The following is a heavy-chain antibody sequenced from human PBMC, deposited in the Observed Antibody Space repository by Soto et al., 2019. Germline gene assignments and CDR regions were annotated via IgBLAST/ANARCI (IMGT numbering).Heavy chain of an antibody. CDR3: AKDRLERGVVVGPASHS. J-gene: IGHJ4*02. V-gene: IGHV3-23*01. CDR1: GFTFSSYA. D-gene: IGHD2-2*01. CDR2: ISGSGGST. Sequence: EVQLLESGGGLVQPGGSLRLSCAASGFTFSSYAMSWVRQAPGKGLEWVSAISGSGGSTYYADSVKGRFTISRDNSKNTLYLQMNSLRAEDTAVYYWAKDRLERGVVVGPASHSWGQGTLVTVSS.